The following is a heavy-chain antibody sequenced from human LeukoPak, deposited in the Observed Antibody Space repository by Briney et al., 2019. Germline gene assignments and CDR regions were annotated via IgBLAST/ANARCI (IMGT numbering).Heavy chain of an antibody. CDR3: ARDRVMVAATRVVPYNWFDP. V-gene: IGHV1-69*05. D-gene: IGHD2-15*01. CDR2: TIPIFGTA. CDR1: GGTFSSYA. Sequence: ASVKVSCKASGGTFSSYAISWVRQAPGQGLEWMGGTIPIFGTANYAQKFQGRVTITTDESTSTAYMELSSLRSEDTAVYYCARDRVMVAATRVVPYNWFDPWGQGTLVTVSS. J-gene: IGHJ5*02.